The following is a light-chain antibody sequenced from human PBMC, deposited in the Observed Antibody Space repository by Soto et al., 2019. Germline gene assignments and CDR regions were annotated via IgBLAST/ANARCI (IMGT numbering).Light chain of an antibody. V-gene: IGKV1-39*01. CDR2: AAS. CDR1: QSISSY. J-gene: IGKJ1*01. CDR3: QQSDSTPWT. Sequence: QMTQSPSSLSASVGDIVTITCRASQSISSYLNWYQQKPGKAPKFLIYAASSLESGVPSRFSGSGSGTDFTLTISSLQPEDFATYYCQQSDSTPWTFGQGTKVDIK.